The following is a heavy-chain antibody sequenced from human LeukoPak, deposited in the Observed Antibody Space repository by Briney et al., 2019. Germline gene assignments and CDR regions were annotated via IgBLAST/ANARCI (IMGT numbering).Heavy chain of an antibody. V-gene: IGHV4-34*01. CDR1: GGSFSGYY. Sequence: SETLSLTCDVYGGSFSGYYWNWIRQPPGKGLEWIGEINHRGSTNDNPSLKSRVIISVDASRYQFSLKLSSVTAADTALSYCARGFDSSGYLRAFDIWGQGTVVTVSS. J-gene: IGHJ3*02. CDR3: ARGFDSSGYLRAFDI. CDR2: INHRGST. D-gene: IGHD3-22*01.